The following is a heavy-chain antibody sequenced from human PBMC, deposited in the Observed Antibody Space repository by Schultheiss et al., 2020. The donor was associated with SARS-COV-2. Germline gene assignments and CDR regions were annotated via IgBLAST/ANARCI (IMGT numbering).Heavy chain of an antibody. CDR3: ARTKYYYDSSGYFVGDAFDI. Sequence: SETLSLTCTVSGGSISSSSYYWGWIRQPPGKGLEWIGSIYYSGSTYYNPSLKSRVTMSVDTSKNQFSLKLSSVTAADTAVYYCARTKYYYDSSGYFVGDAFDIWGQGTMVTVSS. CDR1: GGSISSSSYY. D-gene: IGHD3-22*01. CDR2: IYYSGST. V-gene: IGHV4-39*07. J-gene: IGHJ3*02.